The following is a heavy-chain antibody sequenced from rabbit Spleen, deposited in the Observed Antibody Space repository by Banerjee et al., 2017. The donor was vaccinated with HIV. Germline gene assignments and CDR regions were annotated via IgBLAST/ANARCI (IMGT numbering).Heavy chain of an antibody. CDR1: GFSFSDRDV. V-gene: IGHV1S40*01. J-gene: IGHJ6*01. Sequence: QSLEESGGDLVKPGASLTLTCTASGFSFSDRDVMCWVRQAPGKGLQWIACINTYTGKAVYATWANGRFTISRTSSTTVTLQMTSLTAADTATYFCARGIPYGFAGDAYPPYAMDLWGPGTLVTVS. CDR2: INTYTGKA. D-gene: IGHD6-1*01. CDR3: ARGIPYGFAGDAYPPYAMDL.